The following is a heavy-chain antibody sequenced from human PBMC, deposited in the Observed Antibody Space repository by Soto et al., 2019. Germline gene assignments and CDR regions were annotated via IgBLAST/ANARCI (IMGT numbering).Heavy chain of an antibody. D-gene: IGHD4-17*01. CDR3: ARLPIDYGGNFDY. Sequence: SETLSLTCTVSGGSISSSSYYWGWIRQPPGKGLEWIGSIYYSGSTYYNPSLKSRVTISVDTSKNQFSLKLSSVTAADTAVYYCARLPIDYGGNFDYWGQGTLVTVSS. CDR2: IYYSGST. V-gene: IGHV4-39*01. J-gene: IGHJ4*02. CDR1: GGSISSSSYY.